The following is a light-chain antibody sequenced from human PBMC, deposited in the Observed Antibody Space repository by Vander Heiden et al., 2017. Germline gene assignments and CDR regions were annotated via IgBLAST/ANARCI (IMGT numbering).Light chain of an antibody. CDR1: SGDVGGYNY. J-gene: IGLJ1*01. V-gene: IGLV2-14*01. CDR3: SSYTSSSTQV. Sequence: QSALTQPASVSGSPGQPNTIPCTGTSGDVGGYNYVSWYQQHPGKAPRLMIYEVSNRPSGVSNRFSGSKSGNTASLTISVHEAEDEADYYCSSYTSSSTQVFGTGTKVTVL. CDR2: EVS.